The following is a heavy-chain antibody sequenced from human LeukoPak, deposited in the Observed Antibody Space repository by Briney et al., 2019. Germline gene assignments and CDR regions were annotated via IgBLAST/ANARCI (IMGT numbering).Heavy chain of an antibody. CDR2: INPSGGST. V-gene: IGHV1-46*01. J-gene: IGHJ5*02. CDR3: ARDGKFNGAVDGSACYWFAP. Sequence: ASVKVSCKASGYTFASYYMHWVRQAPGQGLEWMGIINPSGGSTSYAQKFQGRVTMTRDTSTSTVYMELSSLRSEDTAVYYCARDGKFNGAVDGSACYWFAPWGQGTLVTVSS. D-gene: IGHD3-10*01. CDR1: GYTFASYY.